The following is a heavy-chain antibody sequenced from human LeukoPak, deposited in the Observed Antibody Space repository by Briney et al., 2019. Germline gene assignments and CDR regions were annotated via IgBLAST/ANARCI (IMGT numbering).Heavy chain of an antibody. J-gene: IGHJ4*02. V-gene: IGHV4-39*01. D-gene: IGHD3-22*01. CDR3: ARQFYHDSSGADY. CDR1: GDSIRTSSYY. CDR2: IYYSGNT. Sequence: PSETLSLTCTVSGDSIRTSSYYWGWIRQPPGKGLEWIGSIYYSGNTYYNPSLKRRVAISMDTSKNQFSLRLTSVTAADTAVYYCARQFYHDSSGADYWGQGALVTVSS.